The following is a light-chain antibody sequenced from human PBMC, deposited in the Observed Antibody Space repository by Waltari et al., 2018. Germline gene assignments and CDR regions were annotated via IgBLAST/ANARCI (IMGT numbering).Light chain of an antibody. V-gene: IGLV2-14*03. CDR1: SSAVGGYKY. J-gene: IGLJ2*01. Sequence: QSALTQPASVSGSPGQSITISCPGTSSAVGGYKYVSWYPQHPGKAPKLIIYDVNNRPSGVSNRFSGSKSANTASLTISGLQAEDEADYYCNSFTLGTALLVFGGGTKLTVL. CDR3: NSFTLGTALLV. CDR2: DVN.